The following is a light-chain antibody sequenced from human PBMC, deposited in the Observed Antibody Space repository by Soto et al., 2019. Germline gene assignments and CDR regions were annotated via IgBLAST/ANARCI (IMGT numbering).Light chain of an antibody. V-gene: IGKV1-39*01. J-gene: IGKJ2*01. CDR1: QSIGHF. Sequence: DIPMTQSSSSLSSSVGDRVTITCRASQSIGHFVNWYQQKPGKAPQLLIYAASSLQSGVPSRFSGSGSGTVFTLTISRLLPEYFATYYCQHSYWPVTFGQGTKLEIK. CDR3: QHSYWPVT. CDR2: AAS.